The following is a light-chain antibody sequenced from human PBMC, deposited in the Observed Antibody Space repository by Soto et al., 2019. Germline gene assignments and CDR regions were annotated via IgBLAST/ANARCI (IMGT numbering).Light chain of an antibody. Sequence: VVLPQSPGTLSLSPCDGATLSFRSTQSVNRDSLAWYQQKPGQDHRLLIYGVSTRATGIPDRFRGSGSVTECTLAISRLEPDNVAVYWCEQYGRSLTFGQGPKGEIK. CDR1: QSVNRDS. V-gene: IGKV3-20*01. J-gene: IGKJ1*01. CDR3: EQYGRSLT. CDR2: GVS.